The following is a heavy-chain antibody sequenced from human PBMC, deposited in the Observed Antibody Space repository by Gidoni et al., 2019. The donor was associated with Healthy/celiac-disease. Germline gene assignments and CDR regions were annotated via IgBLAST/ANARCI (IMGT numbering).Heavy chain of an antibody. CDR1: GFTFSSYA. Sequence: QVQLVESGGGVVQPGRSLRLSCAASGFTFSSYAMHWVRQAPGKGLEWVAVISYDGSNKYYADSVKGRFTISRDNSKNTLYLQMNSLRAEDTAVYYCASLMGDTAMVFDYWGQGTLVTVSS. V-gene: IGHV3-30-3*01. D-gene: IGHD5-18*01. J-gene: IGHJ4*02. CDR2: ISYDGSNK. CDR3: ASLMGDTAMVFDY.